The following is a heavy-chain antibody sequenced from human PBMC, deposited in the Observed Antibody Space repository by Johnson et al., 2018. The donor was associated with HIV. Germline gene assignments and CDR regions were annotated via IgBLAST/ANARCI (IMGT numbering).Heavy chain of an antibody. CDR1: GFTVSSNY. CDR2: IYSGGST. J-gene: IGHJ3*02. D-gene: IGHD1-26*01. CDR3: ARRWELHSNAFDI. V-gene: IGHV3-53*01. Sequence: VQLVESGGGLIQPGGSLRLSCAASGFTVSSNYMSWVRQAPGKGLEWVSVIYSGGSTYYADSVKGRFTISRDNAKNLLYLQMNSLRAEDTALYYCARRWELHSNAFDIWGQGTMVTVSS.